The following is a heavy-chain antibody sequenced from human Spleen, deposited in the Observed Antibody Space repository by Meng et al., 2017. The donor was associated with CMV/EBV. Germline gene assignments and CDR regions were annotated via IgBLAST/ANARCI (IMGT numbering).Heavy chain of an antibody. V-gene: IGHV3-74*03. D-gene: IGHD2/OR15-2a*01. CDR1: GFTLSSYW. J-gene: IGHJ4*02. CDR2: INRDGSST. CDR3: ARDVNLQPDY. Sequence: GESLKISCAASGFTLSSYWMHWVRQAPGKGLVWVARINRDGSSTKYADSVKGRFTISRDNAKNTLYLQMNSLRVGDTAVYYCARDVNLQPDYWGQGTLVTVSS.